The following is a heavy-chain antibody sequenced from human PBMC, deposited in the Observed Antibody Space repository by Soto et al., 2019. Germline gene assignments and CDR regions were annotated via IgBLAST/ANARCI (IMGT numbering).Heavy chain of an antibody. CDR1: GGSFSGYY. CDR3: ARVGSGLLHWLFPPRPRAFDY. CDR2: INHSGST. D-gene: IGHD2-21*01. V-gene: IGHV4-34*01. J-gene: IGHJ4*02. Sequence: PSETLSLTCAVYGGSFSGYYWSWIRQPPGKGLEWIGEINHSGSTNYNPSLKSRVTISVDTSKNQFSLKLSSVTAADTAVYYCARVGSGLLHWLFPPRPRAFDYWGQGTLVTVSS.